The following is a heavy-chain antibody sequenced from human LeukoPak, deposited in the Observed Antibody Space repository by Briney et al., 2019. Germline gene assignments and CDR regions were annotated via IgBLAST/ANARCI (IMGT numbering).Heavy chain of an antibody. D-gene: IGHD5-18*01. CDR2: INPANGNT. J-gene: IGHJ4*02. CDR1: GYPFRSYV. Sequence: ASVKVSCKASGYPFRSYVIHWLRQAPGQNLEWIGWINPANGNTKYSRNFQGRVTITRDTSASVVYMELSSLTYEDTAVYFCARDGYDADGYLDYWGQGALVPVSS. V-gene: IGHV1-3*01. CDR3: ARDGYDADGYLDY.